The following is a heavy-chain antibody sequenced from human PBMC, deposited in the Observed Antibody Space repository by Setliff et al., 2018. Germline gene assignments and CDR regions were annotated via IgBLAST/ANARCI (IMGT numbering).Heavy chain of an antibody. CDR3: AGRDYSGGDS. CDR1: GGSLRGNAIF. V-gene: IGHV4-39*01. CDR2: IYYTGDP. D-gene: IGHD4-4*01. Sequence: NPSETLSLTCTVSGGSLRGNAIFWGWIRQPPGKGLEWIGSIYYTGDPYYNPSLKSRVTMSVDTSRNQLTLKLSSVTAADTAVYYCAGRDYSGGDSWGHGTLVTVSS. J-gene: IGHJ5*01.